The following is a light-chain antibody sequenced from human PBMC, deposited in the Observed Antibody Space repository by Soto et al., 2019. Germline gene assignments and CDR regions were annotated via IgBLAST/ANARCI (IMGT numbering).Light chain of an antibody. Sequence: AIRMTQSPSSFSASTGDRVTITCRASQGISSYLAWYQQKPGKAPKLLIYAASTLQSGVPSRFSGSGSGTDFTLTIDCLQSEDFATYYCQQYYSFPPEITFGQGTRLEIK. CDR1: QGISSY. CDR3: QQYYSFPPEIT. J-gene: IGKJ5*01. V-gene: IGKV1-8*01. CDR2: AAS.